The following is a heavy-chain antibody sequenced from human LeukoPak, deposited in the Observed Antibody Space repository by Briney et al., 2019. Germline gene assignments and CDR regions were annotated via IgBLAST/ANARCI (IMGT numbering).Heavy chain of an antibody. Sequence: ASVKVSCKASGYTFTSHDINWVRQATGQGLEWMGWMNPNSGNTGYAQKFQGRVTMTRNTSISTAYMELSSLRSEDTAVYYCARIRPRPALVFPAHYYYYYYMDVWGKGTTVTVSS. D-gene: IGHD2-2*01. J-gene: IGHJ6*03. CDR1: GYTFTSHD. V-gene: IGHV1-8*01. CDR3: ARIRPRPALVFPAHYYYYYYMDV. CDR2: MNPNSGNT.